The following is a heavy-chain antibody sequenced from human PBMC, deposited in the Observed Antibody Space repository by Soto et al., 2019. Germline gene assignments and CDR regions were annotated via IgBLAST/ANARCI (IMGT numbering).Heavy chain of an antibody. CDR2: ISAYNGNT. V-gene: IGHV1-18*01. CDR1: GDSFTSYG. Sequence: GTSVKLSCEACGDSFTSYGISWVRQAPEQGLEWMGWISAYNGNTNYAQKLQGRVTMARNTSINTAYMELSRLTSDDTAVYFCARGSYYDILSASSVRSSTADSWGQGTQVTVS. CDR3: ARGSYYDILSASSVRSSTADS. J-gene: IGHJ4*02. D-gene: IGHD3-9*01.